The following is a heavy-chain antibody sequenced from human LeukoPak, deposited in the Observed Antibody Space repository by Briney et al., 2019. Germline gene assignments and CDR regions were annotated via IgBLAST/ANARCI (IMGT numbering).Heavy chain of an antibody. D-gene: IGHD3-16*01. Sequence: GSLRLSCSASGFVFSIYTMYWVRQTPGKGPEYVSTISGNGNGFSIYYADSVKGRFTISRDDSKSILYLQMNGLRSEDTAVYYCVKDFGRVRGTPDSWGQGTLVTVSS. CDR3: VKDFGRVRGTPDS. J-gene: IGHJ4*02. CDR1: GFVFSIYT. CDR2: ISGNGNGFSI. V-gene: IGHV3-64D*06.